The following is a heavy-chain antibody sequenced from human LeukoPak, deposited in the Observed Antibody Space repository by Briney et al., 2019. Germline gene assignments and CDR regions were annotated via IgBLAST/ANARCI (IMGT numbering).Heavy chain of an antibody. CDR3: ARDRGMDV. CDR2: IYHSGST. J-gene: IGHJ6*04. CDR1: GGSISSGGYY. Sequence: PSQTLSLTCTVSGGSISSGGYYWSWIRQHPGKGLEWIGEIYHSGSTNYNPSLKSRVTISVDKSKNQFSLKLSSVTAADTAVYYCARDRGMDVWGKGTTVTVSS. V-gene: IGHV4-31*03.